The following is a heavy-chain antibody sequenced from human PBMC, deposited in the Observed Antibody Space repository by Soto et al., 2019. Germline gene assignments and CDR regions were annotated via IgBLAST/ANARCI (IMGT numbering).Heavy chain of an antibody. CDR1: GYTFTIYY. CDR3: ARTSLDSSGYYRSPKYYYYGMDV. V-gene: IGHV1-2*04. CDR2: ISFNSGDT. Sequence: ASVKVSCKASGYTFTIYYIHWVRQAPGQGLEWMGRISFNSGDTKYAEKFQGWVTMTRDTSISTAYMELNRLTSDDTAVYYCARTSLDSSGYYRSPKYYYYGMDVWGQGTTVTAP. D-gene: IGHD3-22*01. J-gene: IGHJ6*02.